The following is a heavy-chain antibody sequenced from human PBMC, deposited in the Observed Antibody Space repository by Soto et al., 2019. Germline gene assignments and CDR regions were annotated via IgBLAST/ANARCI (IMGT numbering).Heavy chain of an antibody. CDR2: IGPTGDT. J-gene: IGHJ3*02. CDR1: GRSMSGYN. Sequence: QVQQQHWGARLLKPSETLSLTCAEYGRSMSGYNWSWLRRSPVRGLEWIGEIGPTGDTNYGPSFMSRVTVSVDTSKYELSLRLTQVTAADTATYLCARNGVGFGFDIWGLGTMVSVPS. CDR3: ARNGVGFGFDI. V-gene: IGHV4-34*02. D-gene: IGHD3-10*01.